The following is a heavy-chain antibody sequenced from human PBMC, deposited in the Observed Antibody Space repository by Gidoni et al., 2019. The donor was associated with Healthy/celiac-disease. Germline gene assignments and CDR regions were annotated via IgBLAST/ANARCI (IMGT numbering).Heavy chain of an antibody. V-gene: IGHV3-53*02. CDR3: ARDSGGIAVAGGFDY. D-gene: IGHD6-19*01. CDR2: IYSGGST. J-gene: IGHJ4*02. Sequence: EVQLVETGGGLIQPGGSLRLSCAASGFPVRSNYMSWVRQAPGKGLEWVSVIYSGGSTYYADSVKGRFTISRDNSKNTLYLQMNSLRAEDTAVYYCARDSGGIAVAGGFDYWGQGTLVTVSS. CDR1: GFPVRSNY.